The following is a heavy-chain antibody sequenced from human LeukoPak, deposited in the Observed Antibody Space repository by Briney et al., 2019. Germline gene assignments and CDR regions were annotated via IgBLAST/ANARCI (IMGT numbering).Heavy chain of an antibody. V-gene: IGHV3-33*03. CDR3: ASLGSLRGLIMHDY. CDR1: GFTFSSYG. Sequence: GGSLRLSCAASGFTFSSYGTHWVRQAPGKGLEWVAVIWYDGTNKYYTDSVKGRFTISRDNAKNSLYLQMNSLRAEDTAVYYCASLGSLRGLIMHDYWGQGTLVTVSS. J-gene: IGHJ4*02. CDR2: IWYDGTNK. D-gene: IGHD3-10*01.